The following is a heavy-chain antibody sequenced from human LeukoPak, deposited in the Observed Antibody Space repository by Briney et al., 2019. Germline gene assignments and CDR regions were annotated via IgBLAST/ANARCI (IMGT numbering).Heavy chain of an antibody. V-gene: IGHV4-30-2*01. Sequence: KPSQTLSLTCTVSGGSIIIGDYFWNWIRQPPGKGLEWIGNIYHSGSTYFNPSLKSRVTISVDRSKNQISLMLRSVSAADTAVYYCARDKGTAPSETPYYFDYWGQGTLVTVSS. CDR2: IYHSGST. CDR3: ARDKGTAPSETPYYFDY. CDR1: GGSIIIGDYF. J-gene: IGHJ4*02. D-gene: IGHD1-14*01.